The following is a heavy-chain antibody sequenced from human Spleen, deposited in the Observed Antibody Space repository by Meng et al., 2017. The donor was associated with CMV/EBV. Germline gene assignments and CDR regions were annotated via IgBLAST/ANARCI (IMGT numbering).Heavy chain of an antibody. CDR2: IIPILGIA. V-gene: IGHV1-69*10. J-gene: IGHJ2*01. CDR1: GGTFSSYG. Sequence: SVKVSCKASGGTFSSYGITWVRQAPGQGLEWMGGIIPILGIANYAQKFQDRVTVTADKSTNTAYMELSSLRSEDTAVYYCARSMVRGVYVVRYFDLWGRGTLVTVSS. D-gene: IGHD3-10*01. CDR3: ARSMVRGVYVVRYFDL.